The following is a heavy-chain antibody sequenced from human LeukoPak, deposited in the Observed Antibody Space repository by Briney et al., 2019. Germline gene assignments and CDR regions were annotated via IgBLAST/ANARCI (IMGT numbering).Heavy chain of an antibody. D-gene: IGHD3-10*02. J-gene: IGHJ4*02. CDR3: AKELDTMFFDY. V-gene: IGHV3-43*01. CDR1: GFNFDRYT. CDR2: AGWAGGTT. Sequence: GGSLRLSCATSGFNFDRYTIHWVRQAPGKGLEWVSLAGWAGGTTFYSDSVRGRFTISRDSGRQSVYLQMNSLTTDGTAFYFCAKELDTMFFDYWGQGALVTVSS.